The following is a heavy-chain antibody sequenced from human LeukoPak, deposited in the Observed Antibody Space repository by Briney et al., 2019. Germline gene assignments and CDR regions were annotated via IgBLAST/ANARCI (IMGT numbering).Heavy chain of an antibody. D-gene: IGHD1-26*01. CDR2: ITSTSSYI. CDR1: GFTFSNYN. CDR3: ARDPYSGSYGNYYYYMDV. Sequence: GGSLRLSCAASGFTFSNYNMNWVRQAPGKGLEWVSSITSTSSYIYYADSVRGRSTISRDNAKNSLYLQMNSLRAEDTALYFCARDPYSGSYGNYYYYMDVWGKGTTVTISS. J-gene: IGHJ6*03. V-gene: IGHV3-21*01.